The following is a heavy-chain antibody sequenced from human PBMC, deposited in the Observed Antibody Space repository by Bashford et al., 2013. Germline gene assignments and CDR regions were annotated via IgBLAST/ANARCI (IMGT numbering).Heavy chain of an antibody. CDR3: VRHRYGYVRFFDL. D-gene: IGHD3-16*01. CDR2: IYPGDSET. V-gene: IGHV5-51*01. J-gene: IGHJ2*01. Sequence: WVRQMPGKGLEWVAIIYPGDSETRYSPSFEGQVTFSVDRAVNTAYIQWRDLRASDTAIYYCVRHRYGYVRFFDLWGRGTLVTVSS.